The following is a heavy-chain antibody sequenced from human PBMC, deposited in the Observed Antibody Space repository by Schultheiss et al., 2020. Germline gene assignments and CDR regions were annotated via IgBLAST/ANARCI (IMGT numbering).Heavy chain of an antibody. D-gene: IGHD6-19*01. CDR2: IIPIFGTA. J-gene: IGHJ4*02. Sequence: SVKVSCKASGGTFSSYAISWVRQAPGQGLEWIGGIIPIFGTANYAQKFQGRVTMTRNTSISTAYMELSSLRSEDTAVYYCAKGPFSSGWYLEWGQGTLVTVSS. CDR3: AKGPFSSGWYLE. V-gene: IGHV1-69*05. CDR1: GGTFSSYA.